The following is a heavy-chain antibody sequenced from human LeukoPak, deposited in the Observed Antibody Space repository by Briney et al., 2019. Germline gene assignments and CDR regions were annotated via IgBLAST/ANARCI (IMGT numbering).Heavy chain of an antibody. V-gene: IGHV3-7*01. J-gene: IGHJ4*02. CDR1: GFTFSNYW. CDR3: ARLFYHSAEY. Sequence: GGSLRLSCAASGFTFSNYWMSWVRQAPGKGLEWVATTKEDGREKYYVDSVKGRFTTSRDNAKNSLYLQMNSLRPEDTAVYYCARLFYHSAEYCGQGTLVTVSS. CDR2: TKEDGREK. D-gene: IGHD2-2*01.